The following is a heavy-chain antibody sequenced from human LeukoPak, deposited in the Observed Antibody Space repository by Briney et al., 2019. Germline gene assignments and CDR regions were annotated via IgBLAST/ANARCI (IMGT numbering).Heavy chain of an antibody. J-gene: IGHJ4*02. CDR1: GFTFSSYW. CDR2: IKQDGSEK. D-gene: IGHD3-9*01. Sequence: GGSLRLSCAASGFTFSSYWMSWVRQAPGKGLEWVANIKQDGSEKYYVDSVKGRFTISRDNAKNSLYLQMNRLRAEDTAVYYCARIKRRTYYDIFTGYYFDYWGQGTLVTVYS. CDR3: ARIKRRTYYDIFTGYYFDY. V-gene: IGHV3-7*03.